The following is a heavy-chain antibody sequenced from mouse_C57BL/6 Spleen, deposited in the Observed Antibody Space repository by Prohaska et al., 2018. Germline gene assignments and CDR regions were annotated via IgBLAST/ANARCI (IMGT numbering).Heavy chain of an antibody. Sequence: HGMEWIGAIDPETGGTTYKQKFKGKAILTEDKSSSTAYMDLRSLTSDVSAVYYRTRSTYYGRIPSYFTVWGTGTTVTVSS. CDR3: TRSTYYGRIPSYFTV. D-gene: IGHD1-1*01. V-gene: IGHV1-15*01. J-gene: IGHJ1*03. CDR2: IDPETGGT.